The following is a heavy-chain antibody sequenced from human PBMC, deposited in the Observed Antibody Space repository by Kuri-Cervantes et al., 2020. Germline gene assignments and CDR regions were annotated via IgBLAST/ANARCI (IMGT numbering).Heavy chain of an antibody. Sequence: GESLKISCAASGFTFSSYSMNWVRQAPGKGLEWVSSISSSSSYIYYADSVKGRFTISRDNAKNSLYLQMNSLRAEDTAVYYCASGGTMIVMGHWGQGTLVTVSS. D-gene: IGHD3-22*01. CDR3: ASGGTMIVMGH. CDR1: GFTFSSYS. J-gene: IGHJ4*02. CDR2: ISSSSSYI. V-gene: IGHV3-21*01.